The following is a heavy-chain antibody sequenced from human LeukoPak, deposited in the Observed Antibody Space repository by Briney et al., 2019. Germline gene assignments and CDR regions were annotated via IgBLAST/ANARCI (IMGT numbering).Heavy chain of an antibody. V-gene: IGHV3-13*01. D-gene: IGHD3-10*01. CDR1: GFTFSSYD. Sequence: LPGGSLRLSCAASGFTFSSYDMHWVRHATGKGLEWVSAIGTAGDTYYPGSVKGRFTISRENAKNSLYLQMNSLRAGDTAVYYCARDRGSGSYSYGMDVWGQGTTVTVSS. CDR3: ARDRGSGSYSYGMDV. J-gene: IGHJ6*02. CDR2: IGTAGDT.